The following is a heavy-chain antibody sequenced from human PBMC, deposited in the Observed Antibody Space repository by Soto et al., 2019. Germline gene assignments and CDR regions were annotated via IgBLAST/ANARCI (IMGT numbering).Heavy chain of an antibody. D-gene: IGHD5-12*01. CDR1: GGSISSYY. CDR2: IYYSGST. J-gene: IGHJ6*02. CDR3: ARVGGYENYYYYGMDV. Sequence: KPSETLSLTCTVSGGSISSYYWSWIRQPPGKGLEWIGYIYYSGSTNYNPSFKSRVTISVDTSKNQFSLKLSSVTAADTAVYYCARVGGYENYYYYGMDVWGQGTTVTVSS. V-gene: IGHV4-59*01.